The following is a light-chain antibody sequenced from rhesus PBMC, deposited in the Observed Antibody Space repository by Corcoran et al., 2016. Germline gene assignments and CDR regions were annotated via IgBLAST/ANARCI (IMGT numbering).Light chain of an antibody. CDR1: QSISKY. CDR3: HQGYSYPHT. CDR2: RAS. J-gene: IGKJ4*01. V-gene: IGKV1S9*01. Sequence: DIQMTQSPSSLSASVGDRVTITCQASQSISKYLNWYQQKPGKSPKHLIYRASSLKSGIPARFSGSGSGTDFTHTISRRQPEDFATYYCHQGYSYPHTLGGGTKVE.